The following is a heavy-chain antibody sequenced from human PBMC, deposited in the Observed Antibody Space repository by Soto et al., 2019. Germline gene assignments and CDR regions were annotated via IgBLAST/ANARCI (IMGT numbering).Heavy chain of an antibody. CDR1: GYTFTSYG. CDR3: ARVYGSGSPDVYNWFDP. V-gene: IGHV1-18*01. D-gene: IGHD3-10*01. J-gene: IGHJ5*02. Sequence: QVQLVQSGAEVKKPGASVKVSCKASGYTFTSYGISRVRQAPGQGLEWMGWISAYNGNTNYAQKLQGRVTMTTDTSTSTAYMELRSLRSDDTAVYYCARVYGSGSPDVYNWFDPWGQGTLVTVSS. CDR2: ISAYNGNT.